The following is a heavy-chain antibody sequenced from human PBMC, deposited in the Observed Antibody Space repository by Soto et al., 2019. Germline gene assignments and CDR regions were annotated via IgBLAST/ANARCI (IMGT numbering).Heavy chain of an antibody. CDR1: GFTVSSNY. CDR3: ARTPGSHYYYYGMDV. V-gene: IGHV3-53*01. Sequence: GSLRLSCAASGFTVSSNYMSWVRQAPGKGLEWVSVIYSGGSTYYADSVKGRFTISRDNSKNTLYLQMNSLRAEDTAVYYCARTPGSHYYYYGMDVWGQGTTVTV. CDR2: IYSGGST. D-gene: IGHD2-15*01. J-gene: IGHJ6*02.